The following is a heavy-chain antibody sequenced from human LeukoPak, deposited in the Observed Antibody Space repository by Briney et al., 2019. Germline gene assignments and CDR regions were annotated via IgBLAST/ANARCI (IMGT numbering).Heavy chain of an antibody. CDR2: ISSSSSYI. V-gene: IGHV3-21*01. Sequence: PGRSLGLSCAASGLSCSSYSMNWVRQAPGKGLEWASSISSSSSYIYYADSVKGRFTISKDDAKNSLYLQMNSLRAEDTAVYYCARDAPYYDILTGYYTAAEYFQHWGQGTLVTVSS. CDR3: ARDAPYYDILTGYYTAAEYFQH. D-gene: IGHD3-9*01. J-gene: IGHJ1*01. CDR1: GLSCSSYS.